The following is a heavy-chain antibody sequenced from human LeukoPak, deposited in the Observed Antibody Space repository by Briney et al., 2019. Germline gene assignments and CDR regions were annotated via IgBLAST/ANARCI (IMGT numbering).Heavy chain of an antibody. J-gene: IGHJ4*02. CDR1: GIIFSNYW. V-gene: IGHV3-7*03. Sequence: PGGSLRLSCAASGIIFSNYWMSWVRQAPGKGLEWVANIKQDGSEKYYVDSVKGRFTISRDNAKNSLYLQMNSLRAEDTALYYCASGGIYYGAAFDFWGQGSLVTVSA. CDR2: IKQDGSEK. CDR3: ASGGIYYGAAFDF. D-gene: IGHD1-26*01.